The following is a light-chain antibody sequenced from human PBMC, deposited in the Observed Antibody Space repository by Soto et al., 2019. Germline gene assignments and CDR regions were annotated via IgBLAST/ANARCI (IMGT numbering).Light chain of an antibody. J-gene: IGLJ1*01. CDR1: SSDVGSYNL. V-gene: IGLV2-23*02. Sequence: QSALTQPASVSGSPGQSITISCTGTSSDVGSYNLVSWYQQHPGKAPKLMIYEVSKRPSGVSNRFSGSKSGNTASLTISGLQAEDKADYYCCSYAGSSTFYFFGTGTKVTVL. CDR2: EVS. CDR3: CSYAGSSTFYF.